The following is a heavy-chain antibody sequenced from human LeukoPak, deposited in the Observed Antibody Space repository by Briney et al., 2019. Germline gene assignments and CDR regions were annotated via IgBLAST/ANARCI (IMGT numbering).Heavy chain of an antibody. CDR2: IDPSGGST. V-gene: IGHV1-46*01. D-gene: IGHD1-26*01. CDR1: GYTFTNYY. J-gene: IGHJ5*02. CDR3: ARGGVGATTYVWFDP. Sequence: ASVKVSCKASGYTFTNYYIHWVRQAPGQGLECMGIIDPSGGSTSYAQKFQGRVTMTRDMSTSTVYMELSSLRSEDTAVYYCARGGVGATTYVWFDPWGQGTLVTVSS.